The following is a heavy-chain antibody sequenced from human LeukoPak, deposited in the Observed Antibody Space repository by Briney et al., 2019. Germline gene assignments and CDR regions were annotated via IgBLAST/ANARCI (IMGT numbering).Heavy chain of an antibody. V-gene: IGHV3-9*01. CDR3: AKPAKTDYVDY. CDR2: ISWNSGSI. D-gene: IGHD4/OR15-4a*01. CDR1: GFTFDDYA. J-gene: IGHJ4*02. Sequence: GGSLRLSCAASGFTFDDYAMHWVRQAPGKGLEWVSGISWNSGSIGYADSVKGRFTISRDNAKNSLYLQMNSLRGEDTAVYYCAKPAKTDYVDYWGQGTLVTVSS.